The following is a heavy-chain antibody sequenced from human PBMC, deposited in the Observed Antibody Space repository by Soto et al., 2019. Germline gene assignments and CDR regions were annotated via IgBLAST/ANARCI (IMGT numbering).Heavy chain of an antibody. Sequence: QVQLQESGPGLLKPSETLSLTCTVSGGSISSYYWSWIRQPPGKGLEWIGYLNYSGSTNYNPSLKGRVTISVDTSETQFSLKLSSVTAADTAVDYCARRYGGTHDYWGQGTLGTVSS. CDR1: GGSISSYY. CDR2: LNYSGST. CDR3: ARRYGGTHDY. D-gene: IGHD4-17*01. J-gene: IGHJ4*02. V-gene: IGHV4-59*08.